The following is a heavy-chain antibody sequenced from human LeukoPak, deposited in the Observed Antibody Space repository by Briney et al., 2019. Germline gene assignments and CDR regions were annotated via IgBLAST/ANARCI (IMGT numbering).Heavy chain of an antibody. CDR3: ARYDYVWGSYSY. V-gene: IGHV3-23*01. D-gene: IGHD3-16*01. CDR1: GFTFSSYA. CDR2: ISGSGGTT. J-gene: IGHJ4*02. Sequence: GGSLRLSCAASGFTFSSYAMSWVRQAPGKGLEWVSAISGSGGTTYYADSVKGRFTISRDNSKNTLYLQMNSLRAEDTAVYYCARYDYVWGSYSYWGQGTLVTVSS.